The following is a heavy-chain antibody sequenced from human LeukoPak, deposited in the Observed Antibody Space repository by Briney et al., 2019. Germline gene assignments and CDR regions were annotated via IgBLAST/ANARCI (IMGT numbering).Heavy chain of an antibody. V-gene: IGHV5-51*01. CDR1: GYSFTSYW. D-gene: IGHD2-2*01. CDR2: IYAGDSDT. CDR3: ARAIGTSQFYFYYGMDV. Sequence: GESLKISCKGSGYSFTSYWIGWVRQMPGKGLEWMGIIYAGDSDTRYSPSFQGQVTISVDKSISTAYLQWSSLHASDTAMHYCARAIGTSQFYFYYGMDVWGQGTTVTVSS. J-gene: IGHJ6*02.